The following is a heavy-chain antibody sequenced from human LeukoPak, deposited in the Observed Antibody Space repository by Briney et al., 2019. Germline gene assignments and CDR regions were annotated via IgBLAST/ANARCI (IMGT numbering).Heavy chain of an antibody. V-gene: IGHV3-30*18. CDR2: ISYDGSNK. CDR3: AKIPAYSSSSHYYYGMDV. CDR1: GFTFSSYG. J-gene: IGHJ6*02. D-gene: IGHD6-6*01. Sequence: GGSLRLSCAASGFTFSSYGMHWVRQAPGKGLEWVAVISYDGSNKYYADSVKGRFTISRDNSKNTLYLQMNSLRAEDTAVYYCAKIPAYSSSSHYYYGMDVWGQGTTVTVSS.